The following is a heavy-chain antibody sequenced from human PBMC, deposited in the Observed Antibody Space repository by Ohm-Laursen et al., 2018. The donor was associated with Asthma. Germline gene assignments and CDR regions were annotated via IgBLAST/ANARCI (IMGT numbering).Heavy chain of an antibody. Sequence: SSVKVSCKFSGYTLTELSMHWVRQAPGKGLEWMGGFDPEDGETIYAQKFQGRVTMTEDTSTDTAYMELSSLRSEDTAVYYCATVPYNWNQYFDYWGQGTLVTVSS. CDR2: FDPEDGET. V-gene: IGHV1-24*01. D-gene: IGHD1-20*01. J-gene: IGHJ4*02. CDR1: GYTLTELS. CDR3: ATVPYNWNQYFDY.